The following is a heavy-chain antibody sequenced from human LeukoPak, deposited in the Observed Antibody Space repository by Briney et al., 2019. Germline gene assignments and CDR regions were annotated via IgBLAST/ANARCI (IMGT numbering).Heavy chain of an antibody. CDR2: IYYSGST. V-gene: IGHV4-59*01. J-gene: IGHJ4*02. D-gene: IGHD2-15*01. Sequence: SETLSLTCTVSGGSISSYYWSWIRQPPGKGLEWIGYIYYSGSTNYNPSLKSRVTISVDTSKNQFSLKLSSVTAADTAVYYCARVGCSGGSCYHNWGQGTLVTVSS. CDR3: ARVGCSGGSCYHN. CDR1: GGSISSYY.